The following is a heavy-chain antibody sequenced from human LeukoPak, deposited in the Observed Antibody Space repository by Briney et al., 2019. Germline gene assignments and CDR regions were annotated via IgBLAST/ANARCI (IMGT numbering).Heavy chain of an antibody. J-gene: IGHJ3*02. V-gene: IGHV4-61*01. CDR3: ARDRDAFDI. CDR1: GGSVSSGSYY. Sequence: SETLSLTCTVSGGSVSSGSYYWSWIRQPPGKGLEWIGYIYYSGSTNYNPSLKSRVTISVDTSKIQFSLKLGSVTAADTAVYYCARDRDAFDIWGQGTMVTVSS. CDR2: IYYSGST.